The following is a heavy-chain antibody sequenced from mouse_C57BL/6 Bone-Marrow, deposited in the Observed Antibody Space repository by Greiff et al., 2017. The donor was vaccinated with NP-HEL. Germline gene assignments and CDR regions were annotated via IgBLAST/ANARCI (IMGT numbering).Heavy chain of an antibody. D-gene: IGHD2-2*01. Sequence: VQLQQPGAELVKPGASVKLSCKASGYTFTSYWMHWVKQRPGQGLEWIGMIHPNSGSTNYNEKFKGKATLTVDKSSITAYMQLSSLTSEDSAVYYCARGLLWLRRRDYYAMDYWGQGTSVTVSS. V-gene: IGHV1-64*01. CDR2: IHPNSGST. CDR3: ARGLLWLRRRDYYAMDY. J-gene: IGHJ4*01. CDR1: GYTFTSYW.